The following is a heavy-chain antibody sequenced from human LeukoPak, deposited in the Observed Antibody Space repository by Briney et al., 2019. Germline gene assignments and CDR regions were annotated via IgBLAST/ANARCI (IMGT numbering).Heavy chain of an antibody. V-gene: IGHV3-23*01. CDR2: ISGSGGST. D-gene: IGHD5-24*01. Sequence: GGSLRLSCAASGFTFSSYAMSWVRQAPGKGLEWVSAISGSGGSTYYADSAKGRFTISRDNSKNTLYLQMNSLRAEDTAVYYCARRRDGYDSRWFDPWGQGTLVTVSS. J-gene: IGHJ5*02. CDR1: GFTFSSYA. CDR3: ARRRDGYDSRWFDP.